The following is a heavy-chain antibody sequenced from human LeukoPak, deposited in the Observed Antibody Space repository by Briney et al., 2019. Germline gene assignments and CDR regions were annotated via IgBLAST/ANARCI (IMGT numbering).Heavy chain of an antibody. J-gene: IGHJ5*02. CDR1: GGSFSGYY. D-gene: IGHD3-3*01. V-gene: IGHV4-34*01. CDR3: ARDARHYDFWSGYPNWFDP. Sequence: SETLSLTCAVYGGSFSGYYWSWIRQPPGKGLEWIGEINHSGSTNYNPSLKSRVTISVDTSKNQFSLKLSSVTAADTAVYYCARDARHYDFWSGYPNWFDPWGQGTLVTVSS. CDR2: INHSGST.